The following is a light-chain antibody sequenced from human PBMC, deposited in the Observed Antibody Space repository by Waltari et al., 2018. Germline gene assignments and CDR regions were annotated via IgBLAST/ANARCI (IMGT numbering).Light chain of an antibody. V-gene: IGLV2-14*03. J-gene: IGLJ1*01. CDR1: SSDVGGYNY. CDR3: SSYTSSSTLYV. CDR2: DVR. Sequence: QSALTQPASVSGSPGQSITISCTGTSSDVGGYNYVSWHQQHPGKAPKPRIYDVRNRPPGVATRFSGSTSGNTASLTISGLQAEDAADYYCSSYTSSSTLYVFGTGPKVTVL.